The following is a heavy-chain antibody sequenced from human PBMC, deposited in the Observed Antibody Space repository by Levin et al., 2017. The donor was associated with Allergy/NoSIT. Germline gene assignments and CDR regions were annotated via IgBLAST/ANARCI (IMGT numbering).Heavy chain of an antibody. CDR1: GGSISSYY. CDR2: ISHTGTT. D-gene: IGHD1-26*01. J-gene: IGHJ6*02. Sequence: RPSETLSLTCSVSGGSISSYYWNWIRHSPGKGLEWIGFISHTGTTNYNPSLKSRVAISMDTSKTQFSLRLTSVTAADAAVYYCAREGGSRYFGLDVWGHGTTVTVS. V-gene: IGHV4-59*01. CDR3: AREGGSRYFGLDV.